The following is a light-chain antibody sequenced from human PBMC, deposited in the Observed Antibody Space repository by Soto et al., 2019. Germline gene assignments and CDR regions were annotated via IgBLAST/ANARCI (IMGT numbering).Light chain of an antibody. V-gene: IGKV3-15*01. CDR3: QQRSNSWT. Sequence: EIVMTQSPATLSVSPGERATLSCRASRSVRSDLAWYQQKLGQAPRLLIFGASTRATGIPARFSGSGSGTEFALTISSLQSEDFAVYYCQQRSNSWTFGQGTKVDIK. CDR1: RSVRSD. CDR2: GAS. J-gene: IGKJ1*01.